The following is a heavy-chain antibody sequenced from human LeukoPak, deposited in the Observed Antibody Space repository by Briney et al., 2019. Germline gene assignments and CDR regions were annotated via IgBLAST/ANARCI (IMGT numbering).Heavy chain of an antibody. CDR1: GYTFTSYG. J-gene: IGHJ4*02. Sequence: GASVKVSCKASGYTFTSYGISWVRQAPGQGLEWMGWISAYNGNADYAQKLQGRVTMTTDTSTSTAYMELRSLRSDDTAVYYCARVTQTDYDFDYWGQGTLVTVSS. D-gene: IGHD4-17*01. CDR3: ARVTQTDYDFDY. CDR2: ISAYNGNA. V-gene: IGHV1-18*01.